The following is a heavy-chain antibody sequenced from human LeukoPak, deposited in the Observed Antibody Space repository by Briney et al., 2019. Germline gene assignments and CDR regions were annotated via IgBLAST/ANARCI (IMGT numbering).Heavy chain of an antibody. CDR2: IYYSGSI. V-gene: IGHV4-59*08. D-gene: IGHD5-18*01. J-gene: IGHJ5*02. Sequence: PSETLSLTCTVSGGSFSNYYWSWIRQPPGKGLEWIGYIYYSGSINYNPSLKSRVTISVDTSKNQFSLNLSSVTAADTAVYYCARHPTALVSYGFDPWGQGTLVTVSS. CDR3: ARHPTALVSYGFDP. CDR1: GGSFSNYY.